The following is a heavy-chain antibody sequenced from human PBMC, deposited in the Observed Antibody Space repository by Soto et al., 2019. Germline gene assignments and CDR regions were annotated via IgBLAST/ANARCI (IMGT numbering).Heavy chain of an antibody. Sequence: VQLVESGGGEVQPGRSLRLSCAASGFKYTDFALHWVRQAPGKGLEWVAIISYDGSDKYYADSVKGRFVISRANPKNTLYLEMNSLRPEDTAVYFCARRAWDSYYAIDVWGQGTTVTVFS. CDR2: ISYDGSDK. D-gene: IGHD3-22*01. CDR1: GFKYTDFA. J-gene: IGHJ6*02. V-gene: IGHV3-30*09. CDR3: ARRAWDSYYAIDV.